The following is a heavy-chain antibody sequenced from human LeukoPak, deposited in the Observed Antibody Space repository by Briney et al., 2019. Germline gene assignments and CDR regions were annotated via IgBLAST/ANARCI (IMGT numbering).Heavy chain of an antibody. V-gene: IGHV3-30-3*01. J-gene: IGHJ4*02. Sequence: GRSLRLSCAASGFTFSSYAMHWVRQAPGKGLEWVAVISYDGSNKYYADSVKGRFTISRDNSKNTLYLQMNSLRAEDTAVYYCASERHGVYYYDSSGYQFDYWGQGTLVTVSS. D-gene: IGHD3-22*01. CDR3: ASERHGVYYYDSSGYQFDY. CDR2: ISYDGSNK. CDR1: GFTFSSYA.